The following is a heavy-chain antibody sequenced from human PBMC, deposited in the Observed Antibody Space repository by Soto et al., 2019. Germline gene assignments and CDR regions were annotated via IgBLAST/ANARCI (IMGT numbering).Heavy chain of an antibody. CDR3: ASASYYSSGYGCFHH. D-gene: IGHD3-22*01. V-gene: IGHV4-30-2*01. CDR2: IYHSGST. J-gene: IGHJ1*01. Sequence: QLQLQESGSGLVKPSQTLSLTCAVSGGSISSGGYSWSWIRQPPGKGLEWIGYIYHSGSTYYNPSLKRRVTIAVDRSKNQFALKLLSVTAAETAVYYCASASYYSSGYGCFHHWGQGTLVTVSS. CDR1: GGSISSGGYS.